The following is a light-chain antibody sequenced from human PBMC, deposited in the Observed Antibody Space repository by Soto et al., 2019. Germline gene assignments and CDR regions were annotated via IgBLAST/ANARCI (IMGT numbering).Light chain of an antibody. V-gene: IGKV3-20*01. CDR3: QQYGSPSWT. J-gene: IGKJ1*01. Sequence: EIELTQSPGILCLSPGERATLSCRASQRVSNDYLAWYQQKPGQAPRLLIYGASSRAAGTPDRFSGSGSGTDFTLAISGLELEDCAVYYWQQYGSPSWTFGQGTEVEI. CDR2: GAS. CDR1: QRVSNDY.